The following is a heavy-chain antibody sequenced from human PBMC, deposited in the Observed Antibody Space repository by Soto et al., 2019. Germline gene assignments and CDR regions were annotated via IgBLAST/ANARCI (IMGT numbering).Heavy chain of an antibody. J-gene: IGHJ3*02. D-gene: IGHD2-15*01. Sequence: GXSVEVSCKTSVYTFTDYYTHWVRQAPGQGLEWMGWMNPKSGGAYFAQKFQGRVTLTRDTSIGTAYIEVNSLTSDDTAVYFCTRENIENRDGLYDAFDIWGQGTTVTASS. CDR1: VYTFTDYY. CDR2: MNPKSGGA. CDR3: TRENIENRDGLYDAFDI. V-gene: IGHV1-2*02.